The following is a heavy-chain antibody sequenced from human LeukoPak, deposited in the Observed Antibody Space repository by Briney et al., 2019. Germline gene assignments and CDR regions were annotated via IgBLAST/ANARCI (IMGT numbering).Heavy chain of an antibody. D-gene: IGHD2-2*01. J-gene: IGHJ5*02. V-gene: IGHV1-2*02. CDR2: INPNSGGT. Sequence: ASVKVSCKASGYTFTGYYMHWVRQAPGQGLEWMGWINPNSGGTNYAQKFQGRVTMTRDTSISTAYMELSRLRSDDTAVYYCASIFAPAQSGYPWVQGTLVTVSS. CDR3: ASIFAPAQSGYP. CDR1: GYTFTGYY.